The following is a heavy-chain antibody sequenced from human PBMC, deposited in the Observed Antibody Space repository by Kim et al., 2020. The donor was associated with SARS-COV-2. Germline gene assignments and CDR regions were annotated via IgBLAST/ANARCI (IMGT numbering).Heavy chain of an antibody. J-gene: IGHJ4*02. D-gene: IGHD1-26*01. V-gene: IGHV3-30*01. CDR3: ARANSGSYWGYFDY. Sequence: ADSVKGRITISRDNAKNTLYLQMNSLRPGDTAVYYCARANSGSYWGYFDYWGQGTLVTVSS.